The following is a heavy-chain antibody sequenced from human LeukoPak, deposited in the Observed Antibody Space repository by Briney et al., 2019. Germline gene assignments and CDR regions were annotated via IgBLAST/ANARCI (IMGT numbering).Heavy chain of an antibody. V-gene: IGHV4-34*01. J-gene: IGHJ4*02. CDR3: ARLPGTNAY. CDR1: GGSFSGYY. D-gene: IGHD6-13*01. Sequence: SETLSLTCAVYGGSFSGYYWSWIRQPPGKGLEWIGEINHNGITNYNPSLKSRVTISADTSKKQFSLRLSAVTVADTAIYYCARLPGTNAYWGQGTLVTVSS. CDR2: INHNGIT.